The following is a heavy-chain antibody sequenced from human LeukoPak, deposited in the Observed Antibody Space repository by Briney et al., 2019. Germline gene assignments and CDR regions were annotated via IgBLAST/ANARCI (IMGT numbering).Heavy chain of an antibody. V-gene: IGHV4-59*01. D-gene: IGHD6-6*01. CDR1: GGSISSYY. J-gene: IGHJ6*03. CDR3: ARAVAARRDHYYYYYMDV. Sequence: SETLSLTCTVSGGSISSYYWSWIRQPPGKGLEWIGYIYYSGSTNYNPSLKSRVTISVDTSKNQFSLKLSSVTAADTAVYYCARAVAARRDHYYYYYMDVWGKGTTVTASS. CDR2: IYYSGST.